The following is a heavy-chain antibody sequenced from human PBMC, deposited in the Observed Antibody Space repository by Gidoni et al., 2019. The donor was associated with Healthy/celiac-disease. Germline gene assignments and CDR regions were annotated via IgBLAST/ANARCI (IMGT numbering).Heavy chain of an antibody. D-gene: IGHD1-26*01. V-gene: IGHV3-30*18. CDR3: AKVVDGEGTIVGATGQGAFDI. Sequence: QVQLVESGGGVVQPGRSLRLSCAASGFTFSSYGMPWVRQAPGKGLEWVAVISYDGSNKYYADSVKGRFTISRDNSKNTLYLQMNSLRAEDTAVYYCAKVVDGEGTIVGATGQGAFDIWGQGTMVTVSS. CDR2: ISYDGSNK. J-gene: IGHJ3*02. CDR1: GFTFSSYG.